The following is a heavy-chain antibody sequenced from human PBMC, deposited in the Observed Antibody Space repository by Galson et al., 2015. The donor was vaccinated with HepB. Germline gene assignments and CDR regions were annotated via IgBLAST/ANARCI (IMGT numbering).Heavy chain of an antibody. CDR2: IRSKANSYAT. CDR3: TWYSSGWYGVIRDY. J-gene: IGHJ4*02. V-gene: IGHV3-73*01. Sequence: SLRLSCAASGFTFSGSAMHCVRQASGKGLEWVGRIRSKANSYATAYAASVKGRFTISRDDSKNTAYLQMNSLKTEDTAVYYCTWYSSGWYGVIRDYWGQGTLVTVSS. D-gene: IGHD6-19*01. CDR1: GFTFSGSA.